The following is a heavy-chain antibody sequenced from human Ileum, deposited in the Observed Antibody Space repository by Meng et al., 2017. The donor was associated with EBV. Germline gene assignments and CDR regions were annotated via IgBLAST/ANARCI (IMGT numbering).Heavy chain of an antibody. V-gene: IGHV4-59*08. J-gene: IGHJ4*02. D-gene: IGHD2-15*01. Sequence: QVQLQDSGPGLVKPSETLSLTGTVSGGSISSYYWSWIRQPPGKGLEWIGYIYYSGSTNYNPSLKSRVTISVDTSKNQFSLNLSSVTAADTAVYYCARGGWSLDYWGQGTLVTVSS. CDR2: IYYSGST. CDR3: ARGGWSLDY. CDR1: GGSISSYY.